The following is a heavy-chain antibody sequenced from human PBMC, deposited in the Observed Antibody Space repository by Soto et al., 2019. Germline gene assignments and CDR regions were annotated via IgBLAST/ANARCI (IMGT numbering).Heavy chain of an antibody. CDR3: ARESYGDYSYFDY. V-gene: IGHV4-59*01. D-gene: IGHD4-17*01. CDR2: IYYSGGT. Sequence: SETLSLTCTVSGGSISSYYWSWIRQPPGKGLEWIGYIYYSGGTNYNPSLKSRVTISVDTSKNQFSLKLSSVTAADTAVYYCARESYGDYSYFDYWGQGTLVTVSS. CDR1: GGSISSYY. J-gene: IGHJ4*02.